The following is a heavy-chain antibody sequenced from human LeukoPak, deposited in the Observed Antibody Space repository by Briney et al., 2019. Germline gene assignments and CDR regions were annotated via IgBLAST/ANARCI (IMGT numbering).Heavy chain of an antibody. J-gene: IGHJ6*03. CDR3: AREGYYYYYMDV. CDR1: GFTFSSYS. V-gene: IGHV3-48*04. Sequence: GGSLRLSCAASGFTFSSYSMNWVRQAPGKGLEWVSYISTSGSPIYYADSVKGRFTISRDNAKNSLYLQMNSLRAEDTAVYYCAREGYYYYYMDVWGKGTTVTISS. CDR2: ISTSGSPI.